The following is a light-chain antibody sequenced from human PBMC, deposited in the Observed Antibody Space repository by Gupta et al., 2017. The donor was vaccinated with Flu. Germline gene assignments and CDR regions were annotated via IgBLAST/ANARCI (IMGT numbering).Light chain of an antibody. J-gene: IGKJ4*01. CDR2: GAS. Sequence: ELVFTQSPGTLSLSPGERATLSSRASQSVSSSYLAWYQQKPGQAPRLLIYGASSRAAGIPDRFSGSGSGTDFTLTISRREPEDVAVYYCQQYGSSPLTFGGGTKVEIK. V-gene: IGKV3-20*01. CDR3: QQYGSSPLT. CDR1: QSVSSSY.